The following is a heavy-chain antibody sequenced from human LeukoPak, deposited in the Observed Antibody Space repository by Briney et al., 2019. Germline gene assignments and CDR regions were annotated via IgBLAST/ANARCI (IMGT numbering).Heavy chain of an antibody. J-gene: IGHJ4*02. CDR3: AGQIAVAGEGVFDY. D-gene: IGHD6-19*01. CDR2: IYYSGST. Sequence: PSQTLSLTCTVSGGSISSGGYYWSWIRQPPGKGLEWIGYIYYSGSTNYNPSLKSRVTISVDTSKNQFSLKLSSVTAADTAVYYCAGQIAVAGEGVFDYWGQGTLVTVSS. CDR1: GGSISSGGYY. V-gene: IGHV4-61*08.